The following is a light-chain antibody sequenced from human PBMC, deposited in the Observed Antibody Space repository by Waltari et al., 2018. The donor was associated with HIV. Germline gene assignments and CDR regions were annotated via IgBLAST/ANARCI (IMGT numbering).Light chain of an antibody. J-gene: IGLJ1*01. V-gene: IGLV1-51*01. CDR3: GTGDSRLRAEV. CDR2: DNN. Sequence: QPVLSQPPPVSAPPGQNVTIPSSQNSTNLEKNYLSWYHQHPGTAPTLPIYDNNKPSSGIADRFAGSRSGTSATLGITGLQAGDAADYNCGTGDSRLRAEVFGTGTKATLL. CDR1: STNLEKNY.